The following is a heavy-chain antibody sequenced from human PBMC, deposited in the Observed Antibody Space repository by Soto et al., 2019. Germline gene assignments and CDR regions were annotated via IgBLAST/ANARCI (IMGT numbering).Heavy chain of an antibody. CDR3: ARGFIAPHYYYGLDV. CDR1: SGSFSGYY. Sequence: QVQLQHWGAGLLKPSETLSLTCAVYSGSFSGYYWSWIRQPPGKGLEWIGEINHRGSTNYNPSLKSRVTISVDTSKNQFSLKLSSVTAADTAVYYCARGFIAPHYYYGLDVWGQGTTVTVSS. V-gene: IGHV4-34*02. J-gene: IGHJ6*02. D-gene: IGHD6-13*01. CDR2: INHRGST.